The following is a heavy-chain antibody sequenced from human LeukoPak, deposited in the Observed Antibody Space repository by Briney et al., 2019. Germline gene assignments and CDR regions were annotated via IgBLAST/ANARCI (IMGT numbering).Heavy chain of an antibody. CDR1: GFTFSSYS. V-gene: IGHV3-21*01. J-gene: IGHJ6*03. D-gene: IGHD6-13*01. CDR2: ISSSSSYI. Sequence: EGSLRLSCVASGFTFSSYSMNWVRQAPGKGLEWVSSISSSSSYIYYADSVKGRFTISRDNAKNSLYLRMNSLRAEDTAVYYCARPYSSSWMYYYYMDVWGKGTTVTVSS. CDR3: ARPYSSSWMYYYYMDV.